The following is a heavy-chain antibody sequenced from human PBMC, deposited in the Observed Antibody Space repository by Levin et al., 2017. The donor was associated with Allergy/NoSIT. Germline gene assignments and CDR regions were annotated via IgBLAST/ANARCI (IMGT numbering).Heavy chain of an antibody. CDR1: GYTFTTYA. J-gene: IGHJ6*02. Sequence: GASVKVSCKASGYTFTTYAISWVRQAPGQGLEWMGWISGYNGDTNSAQKFQGRVTMTTDTSTSIAYMEMRSLRSDDTAVYFCARDRRYDSRIFTYYYYGMDVWGQGTTVTVSS. V-gene: IGHV1-18*01. CDR2: ISGYNGDT. CDR3: ARDRRYDSRIFTYYYYGMDV. D-gene: IGHD3-22*01.